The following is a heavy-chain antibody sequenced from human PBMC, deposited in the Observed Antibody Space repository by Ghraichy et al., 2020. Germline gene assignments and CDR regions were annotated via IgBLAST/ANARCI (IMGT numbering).Heavy chain of an antibody. D-gene: IGHD4-17*01. CDR2: ISGGGGGT. J-gene: IGHJ4*02. CDR1: GFTFSNYA. Sequence: GGSLRLSCAASGFTFSNYALSWVRQAPGKGLEWVSSISGGGGGTYYADSVKGRFTISRDNSKNTLYLQMNSLRAEDTAVYYCATHMTTVTTSLDYWGQGTLVTVSS. V-gene: IGHV3-23*01. CDR3: ATHMTTVTTSLDY.